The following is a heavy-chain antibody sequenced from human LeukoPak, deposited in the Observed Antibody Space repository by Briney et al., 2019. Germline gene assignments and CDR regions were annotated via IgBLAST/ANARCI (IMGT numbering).Heavy chain of an antibody. CDR1: GFTFSRHN. CDR2: ISYNGDST. J-gene: IGHJ4*02. CDR3: ARSRLYCSGGSCLDYFDY. D-gene: IGHD2-15*01. Sequence: PGGSLRLSCSGSGFTFSRHNMHWVRQAPGKGLEYVSAISYNGDSTYYVDSVKGRFTISRDNAKNSLYLQMNSLRAEDTAVYYCARSRLYCSGGSCLDYFDYWGQGTLVTVSS. V-gene: IGHV3-64*04.